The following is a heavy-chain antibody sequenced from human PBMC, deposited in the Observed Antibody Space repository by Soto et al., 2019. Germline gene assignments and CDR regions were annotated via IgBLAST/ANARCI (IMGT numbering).Heavy chain of an antibody. D-gene: IGHD6-19*01. CDR2: IRGSGGNT. CDR3: ARVKAQILSSGWYGGDDI. Sequence: EVQLLESGGGLVQPGGSLRLSCAASGFTFSTYAMSWVRQAPGKGLEWVATIRGSGGNTHYADSVKGRFPTSRDNSENTVYLQMHRLRAEDTAVYYCARVKAQILSSGWYGGDDIWGHGTMVTVSS. CDR1: GFTFSTYA. J-gene: IGHJ3*02. V-gene: IGHV3-23*01.